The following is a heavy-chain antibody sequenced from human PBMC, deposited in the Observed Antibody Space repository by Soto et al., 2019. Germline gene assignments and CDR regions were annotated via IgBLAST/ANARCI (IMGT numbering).Heavy chain of an antibody. V-gene: IGHV4-34*01. CDR3: ATQVVGVGATKLGVFDY. J-gene: IGHJ4*02. CDR1: GGSFSGYY. Sequence: SETLSLTCAVYGGSFSGYYWSWIRQPPGKGLEWIGEINHSGSTNYDPSLKSRVTISVDTSKNQFSLKLSSVTAADTAVYYCATQVVGVGATKLGVFDYWGQGTLVTVSS. D-gene: IGHD1-26*01. CDR2: INHSGST.